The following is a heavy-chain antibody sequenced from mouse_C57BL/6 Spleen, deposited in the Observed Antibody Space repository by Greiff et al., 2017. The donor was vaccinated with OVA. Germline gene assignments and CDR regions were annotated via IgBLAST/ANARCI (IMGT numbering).Heavy chain of an antibody. CDR1: GYTFTDHT. V-gene: IGHV1-78*01. CDR3: ATVHYCDCNDSYFDV. CDR2: IYPRDGST. D-gene: IGHD2-4*01. J-gene: IGHJ1*03. Sequence: QVQLKQSDAELVKPGASVKISCKVSGYTFTDHTIHWMKQRPEQGLEWIGYIYPRDGSTKYNEKFKGKATLTADKSSSTAYMQLNSLTSEDSPVYYCATVHYCDCNDSYFDVWGTGTTVTVSS.